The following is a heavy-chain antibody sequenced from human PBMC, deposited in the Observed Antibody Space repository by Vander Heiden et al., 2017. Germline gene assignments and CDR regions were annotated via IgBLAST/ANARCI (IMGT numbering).Heavy chain of an antibody. CDR2: ISGSGDST. J-gene: IGHJ6*02. CDR3: AKAAILGGYYYYGMDV. CDR1: GFTFSSYA. Sequence: EVQPLESGGGLVQPGGSMRLYCPASGFTFSSYAMSWVRQAPGKGLEWVSAISGSGDSTYYADSVKGRCTISRDNSKNTLYLQMNSLRAEDTAVYYCAKAAILGGYYYYGMDVWGQGTTVTVSS. V-gene: IGHV3-23*01.